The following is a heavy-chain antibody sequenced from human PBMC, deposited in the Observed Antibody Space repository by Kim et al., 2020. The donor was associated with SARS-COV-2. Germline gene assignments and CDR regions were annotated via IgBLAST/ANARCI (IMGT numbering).Heavy chain of an antibody. D-gene: IGHD3-10*01. CDR1: GYTLTELS. V-gene: IGHV1-24*01. CDR3: ATYGSGGYGMDV. J-gene: IGHJ6*02. Sequence: ASVKVSCKVSGYTLTELSMHWVRQAPGKGLEWMGGFDPEDGETIYAQKFQGRVTMTEDTSTDTAYMELSSLRSEDTAVYYCATYGSGGYGMDVWGQGTTVTVSS. CDR2: FDPEDGET.